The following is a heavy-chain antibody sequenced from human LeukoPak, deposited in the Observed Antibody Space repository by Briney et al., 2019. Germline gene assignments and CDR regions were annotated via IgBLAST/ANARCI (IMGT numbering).Heavy chain of an antibody. D-gene: IGHD5-24*01. V-gene: IGHV1-2*02. Sequence: AASVKVSCKASGYTFTGYYMHWVRQAPGQGLEWMGWINPNSGGTNYAQKFQGRVTMTRDTSISTAYMELSRLRSDNTAVYYCARDRDGYNYDFDYWGQGTLVTVSS. CDR1: GYTFTGYY. J-gene: IGHJ4*02. CDR3: ARDRDGYNYDFDY. CDR2: INPNSGGT.